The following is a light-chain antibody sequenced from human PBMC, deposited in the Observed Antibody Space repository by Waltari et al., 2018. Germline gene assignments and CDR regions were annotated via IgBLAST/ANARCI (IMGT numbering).Light chain of an antibody. Sequence: EIVLEQSPGTLSLSPGERATLSCRASQTFGSPFLAWFQQKPGQSPRLLIFNAPARATGFPDSFIGRASGPAFPLTTPRLELEDFAVYFCQYHDGPWTFGRGTKV. J-gene: IGKJ1*01. CDR2: NAP. V-gene: IGKV3-20*01. CDR1: QTFGSPF. CDR3: QYHDGPWT.